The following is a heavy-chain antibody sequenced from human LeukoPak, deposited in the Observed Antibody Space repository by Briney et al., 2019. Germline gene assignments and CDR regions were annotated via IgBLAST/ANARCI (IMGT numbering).Heavy chain of an antibody. CDR1: GFTFSSYW. Sequence: GGSLRLSRAASGFTFSSYWMSWVRQAPGKGLEWVGRIRTKTDGGTADYVAPVRGRVTISRDDSKNTVYLEMNSLQTEDTAVYYCTARNLYVASCTYFCGMDVWGQGTTVTVSS. J-gene: IGHJ6*02. V-gene: IGHV3-15*01. CDR2: IRTKTDGGTA. CDR3: TARNLYVASCTYFCGMDV. D-gene: IGHD2-8*01.